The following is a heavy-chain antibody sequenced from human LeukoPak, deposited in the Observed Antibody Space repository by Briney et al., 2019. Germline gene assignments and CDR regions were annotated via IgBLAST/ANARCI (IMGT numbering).Heavy chain of an antibody. CDR3: ARGATPYDYGGNSVY. CDR2: ITGSDSST. Sequence: GGSLRLSCAASGFPFSTYAMTWVRQAPGKGLEWVSGITGSDSSTYYADSVRGRFTISRDNSKNTVFLQMSSLTADDTAIYYCARGATPYDYGGNSVYWGQGTLVTVSS. CDR1: GFPFSTYA. D-gene: IGHD4-23*01. V-gene: IGHV3-23*01. J-gene: IGHJ4*02.